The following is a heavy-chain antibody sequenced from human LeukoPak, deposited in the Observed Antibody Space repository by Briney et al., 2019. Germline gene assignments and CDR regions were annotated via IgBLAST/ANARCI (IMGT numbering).Heavy chain of an antibody. J-gene: IGHJ4*02. CDR3: ARELAVAKRVDHFDY. CDR1: GGSFSGYY. V-gene: IGHV4-34*01. D-gene: IGHD6-19*01. Sequence: MPSETLSLTCAVYGGSFSGYYWSWIRQPPGKGLEWIGEINHSGSTNYNPSLKSRVTISVDTSKNQFSLKLSSVTAADTAVYYCARELAVAKRVDHFDYWGQGTLVTVSS. CDR2: INHSGST.